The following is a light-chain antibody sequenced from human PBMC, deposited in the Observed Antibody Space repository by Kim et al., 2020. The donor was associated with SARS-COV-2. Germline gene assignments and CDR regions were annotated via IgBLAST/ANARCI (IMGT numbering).Light chain of an antibody. J-gene: IGLJ3*02. CDR3: QSSENSATWV. CDR1: ALSKQY. V-gene: IGLV3-25*03. CDR2: RDT. Sequence: SYELTQPPSVSVSPGQTARITCSGDALSKQYVYWYQQRPGQAPALMIYRDTERPSGIPERFSGSSSGTTVTLTISGVQAEDEADYYCQSSENSATWVFGGGTQLTVL.